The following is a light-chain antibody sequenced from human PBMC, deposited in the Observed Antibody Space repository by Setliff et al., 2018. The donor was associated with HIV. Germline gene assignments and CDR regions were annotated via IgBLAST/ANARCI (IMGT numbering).Light chain of an antibody. CDR2: EVI. CDR3: SSYTSSSPLYV. V-gene: IGLV2-14*01. Sequence: QSALTQPASVSGSPGLSITISCTGTSSDVAVYNYVSWYQQHPGKAPKFMIHEVINRPSGISNRFSGSKSGNTASLTISGLQTEDEADYFCSSYTSSSPLYVFGTGTKVTVL. J-gene: IGLJ1*01. CDR1: SSDVAVYNY.